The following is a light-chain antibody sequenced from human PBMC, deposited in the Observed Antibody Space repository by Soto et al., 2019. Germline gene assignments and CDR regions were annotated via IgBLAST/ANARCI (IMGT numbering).Light chain of an antibody. Sequence: DIQMTQSPSSLSASVGERATITCRASQSISSYLNWYQQKQGKAPKLXIYAASSLRSGVQSRFSGSGSGTDCTRTISSLQPEDVATYYCQQSYSTAITFGQGTRLEIK. CDR2: AAS. CDR3: QQSYSTAIT. V-gene: IGKV1-39*01. CDR1: QSISSY. J-gene: IGKJ5*01.